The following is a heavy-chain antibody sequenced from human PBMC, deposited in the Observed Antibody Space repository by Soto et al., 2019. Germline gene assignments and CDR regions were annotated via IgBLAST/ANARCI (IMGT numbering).Heavy chain of an antibody. CDR3: ARGRPNYYFYGLDV. CDR2: IHESGST. Sequence: QVQLQESGPGLVKPSQTLSLTCTVSGGSISRSDYYWTWIRQPPGKGLEWIGYIHESGSTYYHPSLDSRVTISVDKSENQFTLNLTSVTAADTAVYFCARGRPNYYFYGLDVWGQGTTVTVSS. V-gene: IGHV4-30-4*01. J-gene: IGHJ6*02. CDR1: GGSISRSDYY.